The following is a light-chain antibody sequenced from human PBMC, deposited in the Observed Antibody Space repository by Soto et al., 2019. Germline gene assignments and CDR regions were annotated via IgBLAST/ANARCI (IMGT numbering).Light chain of an antibody. CDR1: QSVSSN. V-gene: IGKV3-15*01. CDR3: QQYNNVPRT. Sequence: EIVMTQSPATLSVSPGERATLSCRASQSVSSNLAWHQQKPGQAPRLLIYGASTWATGIPARFSGSGSGTEFTLTISSLQSEDFAVYYCQQYNNVPRTFGQGTKVEIK. CDR2: GAS. J-gene: IGKJ1*01.